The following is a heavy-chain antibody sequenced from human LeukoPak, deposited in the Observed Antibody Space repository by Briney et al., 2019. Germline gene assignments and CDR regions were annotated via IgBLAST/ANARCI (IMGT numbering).Heavy chain of an antibody. Sequence: GGSLRLSCAASGFTFRSYWMSWVRQAPGKGLEWVANIKQDGSEKYYVDSVKGRFTISRDNAKNSLYLQMNSLRAEDTGVYYCARCADQLLWFGESLFYYYYMDVWGKGTTVTVSS. CDR1: GFTFRSYW. CDR2: IKQDGSEK. CDR3: ARCADQLLWFGESLFYYYYMDV. J-gene: IGHJ6*03. D-gene: IGHD3-10*01. V-gene: IGHV3-7*01.